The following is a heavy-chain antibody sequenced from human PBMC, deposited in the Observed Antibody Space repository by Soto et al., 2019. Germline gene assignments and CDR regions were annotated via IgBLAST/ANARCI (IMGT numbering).Heavy chain of an antibody. D-gene: IGHD2-21*02. CDR1: GYSFTSYW. J-gene: IGHJ6*02. Sequence: PGESLKISCKGSGYSFTSYWIGWVRQMPGKGLEWMGIIYPGDSDTRYSPSFQGQVTISADKSISTAYLQWSSLKASDTAMYYCARQTYCGGDCYPRGCDYYYCMDVWGQGSTVTVSS. V-gene: IGHV5-51*01. CDR3: ARQTYCGGDCYPRGCDYYYCMDV. CDR2: IYPGDSDT.